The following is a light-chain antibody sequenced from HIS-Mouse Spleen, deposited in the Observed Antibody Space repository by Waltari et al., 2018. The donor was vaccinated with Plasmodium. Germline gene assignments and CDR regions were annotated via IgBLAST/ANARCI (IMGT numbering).Light chain of an antibody. CDR1: KSVLYSSNNKNY. Sequence: DIVMTQSPDSLAVSLGERATINCKSSKSVLYSSNNKNYLAWYQQKPGQPPKLLIYWASTRESGVPDRFSGSGSGTDFTLTISSLQDEDVAVYYCQQYYSTPWTFGQGTKVEIK. J-gene: IGKJ1*01. CDR2: WAS. V-gene: IGKV4-1*01. CDR3: QQYYSTPWT.